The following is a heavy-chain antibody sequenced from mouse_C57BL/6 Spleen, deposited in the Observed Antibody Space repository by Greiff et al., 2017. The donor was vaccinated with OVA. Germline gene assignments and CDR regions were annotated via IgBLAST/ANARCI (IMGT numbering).Heavy chain of an antibody. V-gene: IGHV1-80*01. CDR3: ARHYSNDEDWYFDV. CDR2: IYPGDGDT. D-gene: IGHD2-12*01. J-gene: IGHJ1*03. Sequence: QVQLQQSGAELVKPGASVKISCKASGYAFSSYWMNWVKQRPGKGLEWIGQIYPGDGDTNYNGKFKGKATLTADKSSSTAYMQLSSLTSEDSAVYFCARHYSNDEDWYFDVWGTGTTVTVSS. CDR1: GYAFSSYW.